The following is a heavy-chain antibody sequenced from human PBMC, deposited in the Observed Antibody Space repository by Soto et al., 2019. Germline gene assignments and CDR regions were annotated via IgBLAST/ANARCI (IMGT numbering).Heavy chain of an antibody. J-gene: IGHJ4*02. D-gene: IGHD3-10*01. CDR1: GGSFSGYY. Sequence: QVQLQQWGAGLLKPSETLSLTCAVYGGSFSGYYWSWIRQPPGKGLEGIGEINHSGSTNYNPSLKSRVTISVDTSKNQFSLKLSSVTAADTAVYYCARDIYYYGSGSFLVSWGQGTLVTVSS. CDR2: INHSGST. V-gene: IGHV4-34*01. CDR3: ARDIYYYGSGSFLVS.